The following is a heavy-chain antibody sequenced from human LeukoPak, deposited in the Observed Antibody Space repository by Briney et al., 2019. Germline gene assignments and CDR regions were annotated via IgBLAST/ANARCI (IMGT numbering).Heavy chain of an antibody. CDR1: GYTFSQFG. CDR2: ISGYNGDT. D-gene: IGHD3-16*01. CDR3: VRAPADPLRPYGMNV. J-gene: IGHJ6*02. V-gene: IGHV1-18*01. Sequence: ASVKVSCKASGYTFSQFGVTWVRQAPGQGLEWMGWISGYNGDTNYAQKFQGRVIMTTDTSPTTAYMELKTLRSDDTAVYYCVRAPADPLRPYGMNVWGQGTTVIVSS.